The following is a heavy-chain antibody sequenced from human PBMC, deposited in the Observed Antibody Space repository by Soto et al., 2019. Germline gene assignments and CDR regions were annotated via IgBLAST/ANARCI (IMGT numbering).Heavy chain of an antibody. Sequence: GGSLRLSCAASGFTFSSYGMHWVRQAPGKGLEWVAVISYDGSNKYYADSVKGRFTISRDNSKNTLYLQMNSLRAEDTAVYYCAKERLYSSGWYAYYYGMDVWGQWTTVTVSS. J-gene: IGHJ6*02. D-gene: IGHD6-19*01. CDR2: ISYDGSNK. CDR1: GFTFSSYG. V-gene: IGHV3-30*18. CDR3: AKERLYSSGWYAYYYGMDV.